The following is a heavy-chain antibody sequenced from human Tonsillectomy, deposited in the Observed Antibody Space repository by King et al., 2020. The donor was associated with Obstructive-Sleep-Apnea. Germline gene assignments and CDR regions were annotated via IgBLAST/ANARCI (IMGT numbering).Heavy chain of an antibody. J-gene: IGHJ4*02. CDR3: ARDIGGTLLDY. Sequence: VQLVESGGGLAQPGGSLRLSCEASGFTLRTYSMNWVRQAPGKVLEWGSYINSNSRTIDYADSGKGRFTISRDNAKNSLYLQMNSLKDEDTAIYFCARDIGGTLLDYWGQGTLVTVSS. V-gene: IGHV3-48*02. CDR1: GFTLRTYS. CDR2: INSNSRTI. D-gene: IGHD3-16*01.